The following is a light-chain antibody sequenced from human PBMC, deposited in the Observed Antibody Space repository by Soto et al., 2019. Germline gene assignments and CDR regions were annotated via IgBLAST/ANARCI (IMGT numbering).Light chain of an antibody. Sequence: EIVMTQSPATLSVSPGERATLSCRASQSVSSNLAWYQQKPGQAPRLLIYGASTRATGIPDRFSGSGSGADFTLTISRLEPEDFAAYYCQQYGSLPFTFGPGTKVDIK. CDR2: GAS. CDR1: QSVSSN. J-gene: IGKJ3*01. V-gene: IGKV3D-15*01. CDR3: QQYGSLPFT.